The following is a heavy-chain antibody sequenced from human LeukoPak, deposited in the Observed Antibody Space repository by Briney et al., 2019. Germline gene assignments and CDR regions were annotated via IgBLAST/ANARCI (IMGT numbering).Heavy chain of an antibody. CDR2: ISAYNGNT. D-gene: IGHD3-22*01. Sequence: ASVKVSCKASGYTFTSYGISWVRQAPGQGLEWMGWISAYNGNTNYAQKLQGRVTMTTDTSTSTAYMELRSLRSDDTAVYYCASATYYYDSEGAFDIWGQGTMVTVPS. CDR1: GYTFTSYG. CDR3: ASATYYYDSEGAFDI. J-gene: IGHJ3*02. V-gene: IGHV1-18*01.